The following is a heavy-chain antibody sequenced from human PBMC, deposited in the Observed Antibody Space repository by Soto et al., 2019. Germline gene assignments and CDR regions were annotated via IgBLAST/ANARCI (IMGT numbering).Heavy chain of an antibody. CDR1: GGSISSGDYY. Sequence: QVQLQESGPGLVKPSQTLSLTCTVSGGSISSGDYYWSWIRQPPGKGLEWIGYIYYSGSTYYNPSLKSRVIISVDTSKNQFSLKLSSVTAADTAVYYCARVVTIFGVAHDAFDIWGQRTMVTVSS. CDR3: ARVVTIFGVAHDAFDI. J-gene: IGHJ3*02. CDR2: IYYSGST. V-gene: IGHV4-30-4*01. D-gene: IGHD3-3*01.